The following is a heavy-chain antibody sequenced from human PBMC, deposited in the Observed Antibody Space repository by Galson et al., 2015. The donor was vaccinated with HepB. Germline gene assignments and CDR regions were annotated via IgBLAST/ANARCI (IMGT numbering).Heavy chain of an antibody. D-gene: IGHD2-8*01. CDR1: GFTFSSYA. V-gene: IGHV3-30-3*01. Sequence: SLRLSCAASGFTFSSYAMHWVRQAPGKGLEWVAVISYDGGNKYYADSVKGRFTISRDNSKNTLYLQMNSLRAEDTAVYYCARGDIVLMAGAGYFDYWGQGTLVTVSS. CDR2: ISYDGGNK. CDR3: ARGDIVLMAGAGYFDY. J-gene: IGHJ4*02.